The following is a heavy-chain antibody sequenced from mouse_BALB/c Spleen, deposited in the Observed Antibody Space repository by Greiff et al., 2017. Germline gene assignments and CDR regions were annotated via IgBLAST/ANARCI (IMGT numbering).Heavy chain of an antibody. CDR2: ISSGGST. CDR1: GFTFSSYA. CDR3: ASYDYDEEGAMDY. Sequence: EVHLVESGGGLVKPGGSLKLSCAASGFTFSSYAMSWVRQTPEKRLEWVASISSGGSTYYPDSVKGRFTISRDNARNILYLQMSSLRSEDTAMYFCASYDYDEEGAMDYWGQGTSVTVSS. V-gene: IGHV5-6-5*01. J-gene: IGHJ4*01. D-gene: IGHD2-4*01.